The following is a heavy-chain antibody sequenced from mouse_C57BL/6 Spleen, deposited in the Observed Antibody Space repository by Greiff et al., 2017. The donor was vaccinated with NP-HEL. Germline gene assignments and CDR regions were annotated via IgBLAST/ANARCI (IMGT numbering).Heavy chain of an antibody. CDR2: IYPGDGDT. CDR1: GYAFSSSW. J-gene: IGHJ3*01. D-gene: IGHD1-1*01. V-gene: IGHV1-82*01. Sequence: QVQLQQSGPELVKPGASVKISCKASGYAFSSSWMNWVKQRPGKGLEWIGRIYPGDGDTNYNGKFKGKATLTADKSSSTAYMQLSSLTSEDSAVYVCARGPYGSGGFAYWGQGTLVTVSA. CDR3: ARGPYGSGGFAY.